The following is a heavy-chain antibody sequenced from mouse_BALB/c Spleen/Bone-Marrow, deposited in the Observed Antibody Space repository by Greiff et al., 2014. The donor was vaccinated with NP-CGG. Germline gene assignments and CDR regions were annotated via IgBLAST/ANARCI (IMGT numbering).Heavy chain of an antibody. CDR3: ARSHFYGNYFDY. Sequence: EVTLVESGGGLGQLGGPRKLPCAVSGLTFSNFGMHWFRQSPEKGLEWVAFVSTGSTIIYYADTVKGRFTISRDNPENTLFLQMTSLRSEDTAIYYCARSHFYGNYFDYWGQGTTLTVSS. D-gene: IGHD2-1*01. V-gene: IGHV5-17*02. CDR1: GLTFSNFG. CDR2: VSTGSTII. J-gene: IGHJ2*01.